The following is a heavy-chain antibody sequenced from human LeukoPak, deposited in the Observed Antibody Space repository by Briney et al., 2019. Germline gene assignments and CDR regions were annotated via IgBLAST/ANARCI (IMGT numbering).Heavy chain of an antibody. Sequence: PGGSLRLSCAASGFTFSSYWMSCVRQAPGKGLEWVANIKEDGSEKYYVDSVKGRFTISRDNVENSLYLQMNSLRAEDTAVYYCARERGVTAAGMWWFAFDYWGQGTLVTVSS. CDR2: IKEDGSEK. CDR3: ARERGVTAAGMWWFAFDY. CDR1: GFTFSSYW. D-gene: IGHD6-13*01. V-gene: IGHV3-7*04. J-gene: IGHJ4*02.